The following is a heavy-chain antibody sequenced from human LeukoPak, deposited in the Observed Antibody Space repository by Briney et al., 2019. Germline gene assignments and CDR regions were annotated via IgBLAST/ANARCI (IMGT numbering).Heavy chain of an antibody. V-gene: IGHV3-53*01. D-gene: IGHD2-15*01. CDR1: GFTVSSNY. J-gene: IGHJ4*02. CDR3: AKDAGRLPTSPTDY. CDR2: IYSGGST. Sequence: GGSLRLSCAASGFTVSSNYMSWVRQAPGKGLEWVSVIYSGGSTYYADSVKGRFTISRDNSKNTLYLQMNSLRAEDTAVYYCAKDAGRLPTSPTDYWGQGSLVTVSS.